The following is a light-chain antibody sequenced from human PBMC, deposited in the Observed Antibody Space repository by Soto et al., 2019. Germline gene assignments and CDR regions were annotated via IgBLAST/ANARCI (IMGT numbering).Light chain of an antibody. Sequence: QSVLTQPPSVSGPPGQRFTIPGTGPRPTTGAGFDVHWYQQLPGTAPKLLIYDNNNRPSGVPDRFSGSKSGTSASLAITGLQAEDEADYYCQSYDGSLSGPVVFGGGTKLTVL. J-gene: IGLJ2*01. CDR1: RPTTGAGFD. CDR3: QSYDGSLSGPVV. CDR2: DNN. V-gene: IGLV1-40*01.